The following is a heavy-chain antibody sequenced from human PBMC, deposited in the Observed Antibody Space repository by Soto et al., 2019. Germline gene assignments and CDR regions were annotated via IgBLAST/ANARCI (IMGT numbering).Heavy chain of an antibody. V-gene: IGHV1-2*02. D-gene: IGHD3-9*01. CDR1: GYTFTDYY. J-gene: IGHJ4*02. Sequence: ASVKVSCKASGYTFTDYYMHWVRQAPGQGLEWVGWINPKSGGTSYARKFQGRVTMTRDTSISTANMELTRLTSDDTAVYYRARDYNILTGFLWAWGQGTLVTVSS. CDR3: ARDYNILTGFLWA. CDR2: INPKSGGT.